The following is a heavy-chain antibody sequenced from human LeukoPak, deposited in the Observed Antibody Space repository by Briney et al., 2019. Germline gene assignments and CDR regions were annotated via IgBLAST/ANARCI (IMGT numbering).Heavy chain of an antibody. V-gene: IGHV3-21*01. CDR3: ARARGYSYENWFDP. D-gene: IGHD5-18*01. Sequence: GGSLRLSCAASGFTFSSYSMTWVRQAPGKGLEWVSSISSSSSYIYYADSVKGRFTISRDNAKNSLYLQMNSLRAEDTAVYYCARARGYSYENWFDPWGQGTLVTVSS. CDR2: ISSSSSYI. J-gene: IGHJ5*02. CDR1: GFTFSSYS.